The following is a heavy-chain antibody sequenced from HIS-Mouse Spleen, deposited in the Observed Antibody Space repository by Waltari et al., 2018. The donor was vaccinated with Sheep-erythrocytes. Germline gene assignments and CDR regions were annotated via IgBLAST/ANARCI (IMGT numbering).Heavy chain of an antibody. Sequence: EVQLVQSGAEVKKPGESLKISCKGSGYSFTSYWIGWVRQMPGKGLEWMGITYPGDADTRYRPSFQGQVTISADKSIRTAYLQWSSLKASDTAMYYCARRTYYDFWSGYYTDAFDIWGQGTMVTVSS. V-gene: IGHV5-51*03. J-gene: IGHJ3*02. D-gene: IGHD3-3*01. CDR1: GYSFTSYW. CDR3: ARRTYYDFWSGYYTDAFDI. CDR2: TYPGDADT.